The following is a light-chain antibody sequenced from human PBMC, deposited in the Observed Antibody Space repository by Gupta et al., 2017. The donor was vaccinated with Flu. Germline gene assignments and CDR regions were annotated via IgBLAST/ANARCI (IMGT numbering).Light chain of an antibody. Sequence: QSALTQPASVSGSPGQSITIPCTGTSSDVGGYNYVSWYQQHSGKAPKLMIYEVSNRTSGVSNRFSGSRSGNTASLTISGLQAEDEADYYCSSYTSSSTLVVFGGGTKLTVL. J-gene: IGLJ2*01. CDR1: SSDVGGYNY. V-gene: IGLV2-14*01. CDR2: EVS. CDR3: SSYTSSSTLVV.